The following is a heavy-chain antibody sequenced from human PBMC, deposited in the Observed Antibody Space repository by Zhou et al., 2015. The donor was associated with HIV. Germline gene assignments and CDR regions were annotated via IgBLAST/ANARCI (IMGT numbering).Heavy chain of an antibody. CDR2: IIPVFGTA. D-gene: IGHD5-24*01. J-gene: IGHJ3*02. CDR3: ARNTGNYNYAFDM. V-gene: IGHV1-69*01. CDR1: GGTFSSYG. Sequence: QVQLVQSGAEVKKPGSSVKVSCKASGGTFSSYGISWVRQAPGQGLEWMGWIIPVFGTAKYAQKFRGRVTITADEYTSIAYMELTSLKSEDAAVYYCARNTGNYNYAFDMWGQGTMVIVSS.